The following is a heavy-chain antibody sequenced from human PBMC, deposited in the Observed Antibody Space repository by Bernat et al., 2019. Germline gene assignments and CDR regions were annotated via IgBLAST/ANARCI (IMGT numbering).Heavy chain of an antibody. CDR2: SHYSATT. V-gene: IGHV4-39*01. CDR1: GGSISSNSYY. Sequence: QLQLQESGPGLVKPSETLSLTCSISGGSISSNSYYWGWIRQPPGKGLEWIGSSHYSATTYYNPSLESRLTISVDTSKTQFSLKLRSVTAADTAVYYCARTLGVAAATGGYWGQGTLVTVSS. J-gene: IGHJ4*02. D-gene: IGHD6-13*01. CDR3: ARTLGVAAATGGY.